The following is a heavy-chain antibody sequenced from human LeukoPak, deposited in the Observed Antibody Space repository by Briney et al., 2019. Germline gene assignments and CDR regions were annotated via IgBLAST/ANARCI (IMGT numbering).Heavy chain of an antibody. V-gene: IGHV4-61*02. CDR1: GGSISSGSYY. CDR3: ARYCSSTSCSSFDY. CDR2: IYTSGST. J-gene: IGHJ4*02. Sequence: SQTLSLTCTVSGGSISSGSYYWSWIRQPAGKGLEWIGRIYTSGSTNYNPSLKSRVTISVDTSKNQFSLKLSSVTAADTAVYYCARYCSSTSCSSFDYWGQGTLVTVSS. D-gene: IGHD2-2*01.